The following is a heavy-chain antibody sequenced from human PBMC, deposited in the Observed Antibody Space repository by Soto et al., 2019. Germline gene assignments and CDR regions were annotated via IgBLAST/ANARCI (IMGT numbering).Heavy chain of an antibody. CDR1: GFTFSSYG. CDR2: IWYDGSEE. V-gene: IGHV3-33*01. D-gene: IGHD6-13*01. Sequence: QVQLVESGGGVVQPGRSLRLSCAASGFTFSSYGMHWVRQAPGKGLEWVAVIWYDGSEEYYVDSVKGRFTISRDNAKNSLYLQMNSLRAEDTAVYYCARSGNSRNGGFDPWGQGTLVTVSS. J-gene: IGHJ5*02. CDR3: ARSGNSRNGGFDP.